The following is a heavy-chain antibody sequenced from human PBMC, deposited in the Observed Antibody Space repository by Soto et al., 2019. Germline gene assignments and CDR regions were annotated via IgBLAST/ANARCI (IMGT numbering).Heavy chain of an antibody. CDR1: GYTFTSYA. V-gene: IGHV1-3*01. CDR2: INAGNGNT. CDR3: AREPHYDFWSGYPKYYYYGMDV. D-gene: IGHD3-3*01. J-gene: IGHJ6*02. Sequence: GASVKVSCKASGYTFTSYAMHWVRQAPGQRLEWMGWINAGNGNTKYSQKFQGRVTITRDTSASTAYMELSSLRSEDTAVYYCAREPHYDFWSGYPKYYYYGMDVWGQGTTVTVSS.